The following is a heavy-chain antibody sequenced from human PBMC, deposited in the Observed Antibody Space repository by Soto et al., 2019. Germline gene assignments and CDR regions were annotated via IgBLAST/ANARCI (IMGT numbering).Heavy chain of an antibody. Sequence: EVLLVESGGGLVQPEGSLRLSCLASGITFNGYWMGWIRQAPGKGLEWVANINHDGSEKYYAASVKGRFTISRDNVGDTLFLQMNSLRVGDTAIYYCARIRGPFDTWGRGTMVTVSS. CDR1: GITFNGYW. J-gene: IGHJ3*02. CDR3: ARIRGPFDT. D-gene: IGHD3-16*01. CDR2: INHDGSEK. V-gene: IGHV3-7*05.